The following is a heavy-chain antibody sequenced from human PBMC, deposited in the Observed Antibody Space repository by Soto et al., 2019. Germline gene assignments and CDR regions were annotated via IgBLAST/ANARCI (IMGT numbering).Heavy chain of an antibody. Sequence: SENLSLTCTVSGGSISSGGYYWSWIRQDPGKGLEWIGYIYYSGTTYYNPSLKSRAIISLDTSNNQFSLRLTSVTAAYTAVYYCVRYEYDSSGHDDERWGQ. V-gene: IGHV4-31*02. CDR2: IYYSGTT. CDR3: VRYEYDSSGHDDER. CDR1: GGSISSGGYY. D-gene: IGHD3-22*01. J-gene: IGHJ1*01.